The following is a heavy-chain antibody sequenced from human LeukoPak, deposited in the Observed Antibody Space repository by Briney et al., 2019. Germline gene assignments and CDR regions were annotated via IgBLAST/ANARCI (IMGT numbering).Heavy chain of an antibody. CDR1: GYTFTGYY. J-gene: IGHJ4*02. V-gene: IGHV1-2*02. D-gene: IGHD2-2*02. CDR3: ARDPGPIHPYYFDY. CDR2: INPNSRVT. Sequence: ASVQVSCKASGYTFTGYYMHWVRQAPGQGLEWMGWINPNSRVTNYAQKFQGRVTMTRDTSISTAYMELSRLRSDDTAVYYCARDPGPIHPYYFDYWGQGTLVTVSS.